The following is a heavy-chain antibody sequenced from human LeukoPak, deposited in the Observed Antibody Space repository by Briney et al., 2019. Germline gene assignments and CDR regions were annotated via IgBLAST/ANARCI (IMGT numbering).Heavy chain of an antibody. V-gene: IGHV1-3*04. J-gene: IGHJ4*02. CDR1: GYTFTNYA. CDR3: ARILSGYGDY. Sequence: ASVKVSCKASGYTFTNYAIHWVRQAPGQGLEWMGWINTDNGNRKYAQKFQGRVTITSDTSANTVNMELTSLRSEDTAVYYCARILSGYGDYWGQGTLVTVSS. D-gene: IGHD3-22*01. CDR2: INTDNGNR.